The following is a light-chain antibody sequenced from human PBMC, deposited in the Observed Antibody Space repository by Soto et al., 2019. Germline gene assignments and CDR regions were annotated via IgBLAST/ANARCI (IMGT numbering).Light chain of an antibody. CDR2: EVS. CDR1: STDVGDYYF. Sequence: QSVLTQPASVSGSPGQSITISCTAASTDVGDYYFVSWYQHHPGKAPKLIIYEVSSRPSGVSHRFSASASGSTASLTISGLQADDEADYYCGSYTHTTYVFGTGTKVTV. V-gene: IGLV2-14*01. J-gene: IGLJ1*01. CDR3: GSYTHTTYV.